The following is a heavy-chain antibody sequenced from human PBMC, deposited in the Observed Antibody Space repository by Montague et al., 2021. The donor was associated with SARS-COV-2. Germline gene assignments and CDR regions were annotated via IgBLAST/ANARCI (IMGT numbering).Heavy chain of an antibody. CDR1: VDSISSNNCY. Sequence: SETLSLTCTVSVDSISSNNCYWGWIRQPPGKALEWIGSIYYSGSTYYNPSLKSRVTMSVDTPENQFSLKLSSVTAADTAVYYCARDGFYYDRSGPSNFDYWGQGTLVTVSS. V-gene: IGHV4-39*07. J-gene: IGHJ4*02. CDR3: ARDGFYYDRSGPSNFDY. CDR2: IYYSGST. D-gene: IGHD3-22*01.